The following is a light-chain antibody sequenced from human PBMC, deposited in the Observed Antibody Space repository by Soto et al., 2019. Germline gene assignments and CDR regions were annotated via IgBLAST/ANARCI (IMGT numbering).Light chain of an antibody. CDR3: AAWDDSLNGLV. Sequence: QSALTQPPSASGTPGQRVTISCSGSSSNIGSNAANWYRQLPGTAPKLLIYTNDQRPSGVPDRFSGSKSGTSASLAISGLQSDDEADYYCAAWDDSLNGLVFGGGTKLTVL. CDR2: TND. J-gene: IGLJ2*01. CDR1: SSNIGSNA. V-gene: IGLV1-44*01.